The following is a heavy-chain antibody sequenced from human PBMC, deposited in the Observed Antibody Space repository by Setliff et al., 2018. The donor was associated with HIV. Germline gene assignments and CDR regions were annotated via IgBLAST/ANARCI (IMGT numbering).Heavy chain of an antibody. V-gene: IGHV4-39*07. D-gene: IGHD6-13*01. Sequence: SETLSLTCTVSGGSIKSSSYYWGWIRQPPGKGLEWIGSIYYSGNTYYNPSLKSRVAISEDTSRNQFSLRLSSVTAADTAIYYCARVPTSSWYVTTQRTKEYFHHWGQGTLVTVSS. J-gene: IGHJ1*01. CDR3: ARVPTSSWYVTTQRTKEYFHH. CDR1: GGSIKSSSYY. CDR2: IYYSGNT.